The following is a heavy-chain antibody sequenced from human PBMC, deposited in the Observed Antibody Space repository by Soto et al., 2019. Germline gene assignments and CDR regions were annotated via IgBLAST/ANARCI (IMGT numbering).Heavy chain of an antibody. CDR3: ARALFPSFGAFDI. J-gene: IGHJ3*02. CDR1: GFTVSSNY. CDR2: IYSGGST. Sequence: GGSLRLSCAASGFTVSSNYMSWVHQAPGKGLEWVSVIYSGGSTYYADSVKGRFTISRDNSKNTLYLQMNSLRAEDTAVYYCARALFPSFGAFDIWGQGTMVTVSS. V-gene: IGHV3-66*02. D-gene: IGHD2-21*01.